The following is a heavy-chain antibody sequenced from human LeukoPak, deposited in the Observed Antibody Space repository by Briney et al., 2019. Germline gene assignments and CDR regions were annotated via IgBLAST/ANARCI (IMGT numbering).Heavy chain of an antibody. V-gene: IGHV3-23*01. CDR3: ATQPRVRYFDY. J-gene: IGHJ4*02. CDR1: GFSFSSYA. CDR2: ISGSGEIT. Sequence: PGGSLRLSCAASGFSFSSYAMSWVRQAPGMRLEWVSSISGSGEITYYADSLEGRFTISRDNSKNTLYLQMNSLRAEDTAVYYCATQPRVRYFDYWGQGTLVTVSS. D-gene: IGHD2-2*01.